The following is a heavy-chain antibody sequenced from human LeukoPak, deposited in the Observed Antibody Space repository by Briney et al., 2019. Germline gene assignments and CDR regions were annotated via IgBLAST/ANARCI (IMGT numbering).Heavy chain of an antibody. CDR1: GDSINSRSYY. D-gene: IGHD3-10*01. CDR3: AAQHYYGSGSYSFDY. CDR2: IYYTGTT. V-gene: IGHV4-39*01. Sequence: SETLSLTCTVSGDSINSRSYYWAWIRQPPGKGLEWIATIYYTGTTFYNPSLKSRITISVETSKNQFSLKLSSVTAADTAVYYCAAQHYYGSGSYSFDYWRQATLVPVSS. J-gene: IGHJ4*02.